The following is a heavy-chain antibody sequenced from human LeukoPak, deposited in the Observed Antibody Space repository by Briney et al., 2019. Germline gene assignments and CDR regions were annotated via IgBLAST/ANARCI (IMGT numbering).Heavy chain of an antibody. D-gene: IGHD4-17*01. CDR1: GFTFSSYA. Sequence: GGSLRLSCAASGFTFSSYAMHWVRQAPGKGLEWVAVISYDGSNKYYADSVKGRFTISRDNSKNTLYLQMNSLRAEDTAVYYCARDASYGDYRYWGQGTLVTVSS. CDR3: ARDASYGDYRY. CDR2: ISYDGSNK. V-gene: IGHV3-30-3*01. J-gene: IGHJ4*02.